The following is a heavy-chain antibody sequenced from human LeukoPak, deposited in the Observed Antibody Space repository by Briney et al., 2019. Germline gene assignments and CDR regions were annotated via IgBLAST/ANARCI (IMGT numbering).Heavy chain of an antibody. CDR2: IYPGDSER. Sequence: GESLKISCKGSGYTFSSYWIGWVRQTPGKGLEWMGIIYPGDSERKYNPSLQGQVTISADKSISTVHLQLNSLRASDTAIYYCARIEGSTFDHWGQGTLVTVSS. CDR1: GYTFSSYW. J-gene: IGHJ4*02. CDR3: ARIEGSTFDH. V-gene: IGHV5-51*01.